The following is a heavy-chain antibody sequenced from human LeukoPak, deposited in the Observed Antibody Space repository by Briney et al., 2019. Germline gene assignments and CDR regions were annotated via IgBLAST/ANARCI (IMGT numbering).Heavy chain of an antibody. CDR1: GFTFSSYA. CDR3: AKGEGRFDY. V-gene: IGHV3-23*01. J-gene: IGHJ4*02. CDR2: INGSGGST. Sequence: PGGSVRLSCAASGFTFSSYAMRWVRQAPGKGLEWVSAINGSGGSTYYADSVQGRFTISRDNSKNTVYLQMNSRRAEDTAVYYRAKGEGRFDYWGQGTLVTVSS. D-gene: IGHD1-26*01.